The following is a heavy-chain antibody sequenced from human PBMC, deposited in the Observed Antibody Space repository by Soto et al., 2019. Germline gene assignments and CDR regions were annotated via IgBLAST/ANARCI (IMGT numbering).Heavy chain of an antibody. CDR2: ISSNGGST. CDR1: GFTFSSYA. D-gene: IGHD3-3*01. CDR3: ARDRPDFWSGYYNPSYYNYYMDV. J-gene: IGHJ6*03. Sequence: PGGSLRLSCAASGFTFSSYAMHWVRQAPGKGLEYVSAISSNGGSTYYANSVKGRFTISRDNSKNTLYLQMGSLRAEDMAVYYCARDRPDFWSGYYNPSYYNYYMDVWGKRTTVTVSS. V-gene: IGHV3-64*01.